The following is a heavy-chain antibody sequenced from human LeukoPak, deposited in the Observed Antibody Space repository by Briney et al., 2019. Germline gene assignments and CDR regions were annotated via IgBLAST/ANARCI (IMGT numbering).Heavy chain of an antibody. V-gene: IGHV1-18*01. D-gene: IGHD2-2*01. Sequence: ASVKVSCKASGYTFTSYGISWVRQAPGQGLEWMGWISAYNGNTNYAQKLQGRVTMTADTSTSTAYMELRSLRSDDTAVYYCARGYCSSTSCWIDPWGQGTLVTVSS. J-gene: IGHJ5*02. CDR2: ISAYNGNT. CDR1: GYTFTSYG. CDR3: ARGYCSSTSCWIDP.